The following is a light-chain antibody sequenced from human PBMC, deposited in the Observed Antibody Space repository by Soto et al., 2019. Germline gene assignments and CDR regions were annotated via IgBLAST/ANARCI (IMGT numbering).Light chain of an antibody. J-gene: IGKJ3*01. CDR2: DAS. CDR3: QQRSGWPFT. CDR1: QSVSRY. Sequence: EIVLTQSPATLSLSPGQRATLSCRASQSVSRYLAWYQQKAGQAPRLLIYDASNKATGIPARFSGTGSGTDFTLIISSLEPEDSAIYYCQQRSGWPFTCGPGTKVDLK. V-gene: IGKV3-11*01.